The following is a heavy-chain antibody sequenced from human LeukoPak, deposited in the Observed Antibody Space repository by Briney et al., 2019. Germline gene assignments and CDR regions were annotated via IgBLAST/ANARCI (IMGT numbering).Heavy chain of an antibody. Sequence: SETLSLTCTVSGVSISSYYWSWIRQPAGKGLEWIGRIHTSGSTNYNPALKSRVTMSEDTSRNQFSLKLSSVTAADTAVYYCARGGYYYDSSGYYDYWGQGTLVTVSS. CDR1: GVSISSYY. D-gene: IGHD3-22*01. J-gene: IGHJ4*02. CDR2: IHTSGST. CDR3: ARGGYYYDSSGYYDY. V-gene: IGHV4-4*07.